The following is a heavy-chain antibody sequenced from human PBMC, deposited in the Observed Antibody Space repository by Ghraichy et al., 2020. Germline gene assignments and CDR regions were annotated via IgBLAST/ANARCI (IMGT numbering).Heavy chain of an antibody. CDR3: ATELYRNPRAPDS. V-gene: IGHV3-33*01. J-gene: IGHJ4*02. CDR2: ICYDESNE. CDR1: GFIFSTYG. D-gene: IGHD2-8*01. Sequence: GGSLRLSCAASGFIFSTYGMHWVRQAPGKGLEWVTVICYDESNEQYADSVKGRFTISRDNSKNTLYLQMNNLRAEDTAVYYCATELYRNPRAPDSWGPSTLVT.